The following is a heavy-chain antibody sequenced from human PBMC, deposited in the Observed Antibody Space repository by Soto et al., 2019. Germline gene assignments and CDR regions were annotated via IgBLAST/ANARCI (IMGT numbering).Heavy chain of an antibody. V-gene: IGHV1-2*04. CDR3: ARVATFFGVVPAY. CDR2: INPNGGGT. Sequence: ASVKVSCKASGYTFTGYYIHWVRQAPGQGLEWMGWINPNGGGTNYAQKFQDWVTMTRDTSISTAYMELSRLKSDDTAVYYCARVATFFGVVPAYWGQGTLVTVSS. D-gene: IGHD3-3*01. J-gene: IGHJ4*02. CDR1: GYTFTGYY.